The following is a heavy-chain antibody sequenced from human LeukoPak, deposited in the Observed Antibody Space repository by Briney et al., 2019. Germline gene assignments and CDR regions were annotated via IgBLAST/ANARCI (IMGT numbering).Heavy chain of an antibody. CDR1: GGSISSSSYY. CDR2: IFYSGST. Sequence: SETLSLTCTVSGGSISSSSYYWGWIRQPPGKGLEWIGSIFYSGSTYYNPSLKSRVTISVDTSKNQFSLKLSSVTAADTAVYYCARAHSRYDSRVDYWGQGTLVTVSS. V-gene: IGHV4-39*07. CDR3: ARAHSRYDSRVDY. D-gene: IGHD5-12*01. J-gene: IGHJ4*02.